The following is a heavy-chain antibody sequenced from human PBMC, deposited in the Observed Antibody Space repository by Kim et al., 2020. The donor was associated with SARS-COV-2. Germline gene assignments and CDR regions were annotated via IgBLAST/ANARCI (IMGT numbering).Heavy chain of an antibody. CDR3: ARVLYRLSWRGHLTNYYYYGMDV. D-gene: IGHD3-16*01. CDR2: ISAYNGNT. Sequence: ASVKVSCKASGYTFTSYGISWVRQAPGQGLEWMGWISAYNGNTNYAQKLQGRVTMTTDTSTSTAYMELRSLRSDDTAVYYCARVLYRLSWRGHLTNYYYYGMDVWGQGTTVTVSS. CDR1: GYTFTSYG. J-gene: IGHJ6*02. V-gene: IGHV1-18*01.